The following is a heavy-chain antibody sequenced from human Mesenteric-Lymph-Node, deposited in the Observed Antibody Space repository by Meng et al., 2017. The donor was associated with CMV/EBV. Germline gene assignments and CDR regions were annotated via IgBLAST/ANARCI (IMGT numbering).Heavy chain of an antibody. CDR3: ARHYGGNDY. CDR2: ISYSGGS. D-gene: IGHD4/OR15-4a*01. V-gene: IGHV4-59*01. Sequence: SETLSLTCTVSGDSISNYYWSWIRQSPGKGLEWIGYISYSGGSKYNPSLKSRVTISQDTSHNQISLKLSSVTAADTAVYYCARHYGGNDYWGQGILVTVSS. J-gene: IGHJ4*02. CDR1: GDSISNYY.